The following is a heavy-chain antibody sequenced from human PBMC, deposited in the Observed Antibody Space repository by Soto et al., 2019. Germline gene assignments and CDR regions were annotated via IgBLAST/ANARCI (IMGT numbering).Heavy chain of an antibody. Sequence: EVQLVESGGGLVQPGGSLRLSCAASGFAFSSYWMNWVRQAPGKGLEWVANIKQDEREKYYVDSVTGRFTISRDNAKNSLYLQMNGLRAEDPAVYYCARVDLNYEAYYYYGMDVWGQGTTVTVSS. D-gene: IGHD1-7*01. CDR2: IKQDEREK. V-gene: IGHV3-7*01. CDR3: ARVDLNYEAYYYYGMDV. CDR1: GFAFSSYW. J-gene: IGHJ6*02.